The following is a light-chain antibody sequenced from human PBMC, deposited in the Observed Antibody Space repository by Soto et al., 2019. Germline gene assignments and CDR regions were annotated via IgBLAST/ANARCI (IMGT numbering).Light chain of an antibody. CDR2: KVS. CDR1: QSISSW. J-gene: IGKJ2*01. Sequence: DIQMTQSPSTLSASVGDRVTITCRASQSISSWLAWYQQKPGKAPKILIYKVSNLESGVPSRFSGSGSGTEFTLTIISLQSDDFATYYCQQYNSYPVTFGQGTKLEIK. CDR3: QQYNSYPVT. V-gene: IGKV1-5*03.